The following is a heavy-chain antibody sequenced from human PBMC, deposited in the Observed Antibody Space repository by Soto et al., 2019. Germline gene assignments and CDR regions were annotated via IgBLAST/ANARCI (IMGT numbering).Heavy chain of an antibody. J-gene: IGHJ3*02. V-gene: IGHV3-23*01. D-gene: IGHD3-3*01. CDR3: AKPGLTIFGVEDAFDI. CDR1: GFTFSSYA. Sequence: EVQLLESGGGLVQPGGSLRLSCAASGFTFSSYAMSWVRQAQGKGLEWVSAISGSGGSTYYADSVKGRFTISRDNSKNTLYLQMNSLRAEDTAVYYCAKPGLTIFGVEDAFDIWGQGTMVTVSS. CDR2: ISGSGGST.